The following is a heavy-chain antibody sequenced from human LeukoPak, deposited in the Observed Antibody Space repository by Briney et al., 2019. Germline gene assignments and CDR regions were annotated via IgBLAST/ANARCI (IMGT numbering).Heavy chain of an antibody. Sequence: SETLSLTCTVSGGSVSSYYWSWIRQPPGKGLEWIGYIYYSGSTNYNPSLKSRVTISVDTSKNQFSLKPSSVTAADTAVYYCARSYDILTGYRDYYFDYWGQGTLVTVSS. CDR1: GGSVSSYY. CDR2: IYYSGST. CDR3: ARSYDILTGYRDYYFDY. D-gene: IGHD3-9*01. J-gene: IGHJ4*02. V-gene: IGHV4-59*08.